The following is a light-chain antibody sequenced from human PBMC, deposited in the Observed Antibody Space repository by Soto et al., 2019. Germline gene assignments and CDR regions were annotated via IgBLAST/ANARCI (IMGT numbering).Light chain of an antibody. CDR2: EVN. CDR1: SSDVGGYNY. V-gene: IGLV2-8*01. J-gene: IGLJ1*01. Sequence: QSALTQPPSASGSPGQSVTISCTGTSSDVGGYNYVSWYQQYPGKVPKLMVYEVNKRPSGVPDRFSASKSGNTASLTVSGLQAEDEAYYYCTSYAGGNNVFGTGTKLTVL. CDR3: TSYAGGNNV.